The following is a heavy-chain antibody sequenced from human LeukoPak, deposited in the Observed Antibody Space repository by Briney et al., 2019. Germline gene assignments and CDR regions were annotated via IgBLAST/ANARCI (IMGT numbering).Heavy chain of an antibody. V-gene: IGHV3-23*01. CDR3: AKDLLRITIFGVVIPNYFDY. CDR2: ISGSGGST. D-gene: IGHD3-3*01. J-gene: IGHJ4*02. CDR1: GFTFSSYA. Sequence: GGSLRLSCAASGFTFSSYAMSWVRQAPGKGLEWVSAISGSGGSTYYADSVKGRFTISRDNSKNTLYLQMNSLRAEDTAVYYCAKDLLRITIFGVVIPNYFDYWGQGTLVTVSS.